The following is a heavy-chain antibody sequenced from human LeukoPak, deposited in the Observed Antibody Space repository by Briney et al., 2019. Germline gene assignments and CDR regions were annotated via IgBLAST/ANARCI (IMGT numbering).Heavy chain of an antibody. V-gene: IGHV4-61*05. CDR2: IYYSGST. CDR1: GGSISSSSYY. CDR3: ARRARYFDWFDF. Sequence: SETLSLTCTVSGGSISSSSYYWGWIRQPPGKGLEWIGNIYYSGSTNYNPFLMSRVIILADTSKNQFSLKLYSVTPADTAVYYCARRARYFDWFDFWGQGTLVTVSS. D-gene: IGHD3-9*01. J-gene: IGHJ4*02.